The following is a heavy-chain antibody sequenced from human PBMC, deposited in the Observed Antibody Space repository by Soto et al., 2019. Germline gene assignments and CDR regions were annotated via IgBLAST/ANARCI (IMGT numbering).Heavy chain of an antibody. V-gene: IGHV4-30-2*06. J-gene: IGHJ4*02. Sequence: QLQLQESGSGLVRPSQTLSPSCAVSGGSISSGGYSWNWIRQSPGKGLEWIGYIYHGGSTHSNPSLESRVTLSVDTSKNQFSLRLSSVIAADTAVYYCARDRRSLYHDGSGLDYWGQGILVTVSS. D-gene: IGHD3-22*01. CDR2: IYHGGST. CDR1: GGSISSGGYS. CDR3: ARDRRSLYHDGSGLDY.